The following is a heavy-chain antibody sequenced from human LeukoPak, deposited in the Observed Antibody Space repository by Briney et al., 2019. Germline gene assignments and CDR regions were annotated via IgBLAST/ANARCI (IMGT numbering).Heavy chain of an antibody. V-gene: IGHV4-61*02. Sequence: SETLSLTCTVSGGSISSGSYYWSWIRQPAGKGLEWIGRIYTSGSTNYNPSLKSRVTISVDTSKNQFSLKLSSVTAADTAVYYCARVGNTQTLRLLWFGESNDAFDIWGQGTMVTVSS. CDR2: IYTSGST. J-gene: IGHJ3*02. D-gene: IGHD3-10*01. CDR3: ARVGNTQTLRLLWFGESNDAFDI. CDR1: GGSISSGSYY.